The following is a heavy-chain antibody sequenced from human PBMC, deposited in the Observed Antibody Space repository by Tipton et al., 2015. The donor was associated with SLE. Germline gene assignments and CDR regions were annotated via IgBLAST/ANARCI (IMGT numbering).Heavy chain of an antibody. Sequence: LRLSCTVSGGSISSGSYYWSWIRQPAGKGLEWIGRIYTSGSTNYNPSLKSRVTISVDTSKNQFSLKLSSVTAADTAVYYCARDETYCEFWYFDLWGRGTLVTVSS. CDR2: IYTSGST. D-gene: IGHD3-3*01. CDR1: GGSISSGSYY. V-gene: IGHV4-61*02. J-gene: IGHJ2*01. CDR3: ARDETYCEFWYFDL.